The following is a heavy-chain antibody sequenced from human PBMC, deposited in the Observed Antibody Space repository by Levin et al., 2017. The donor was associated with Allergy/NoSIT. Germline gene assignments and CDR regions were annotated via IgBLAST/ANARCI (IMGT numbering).Heavy chain of an antibody. V-gene: IGHV3-49*03. CDR2: IRSKAYGGTT. J-gene: IGHJ1*01. D-gene: IGHD2-15*01. CDR1: GFTFGDYA. Sequence: GGSLRLSCTASGFTFGDYAMSWFRQAPGKGLEWVGFIRSKAYGGTTEYAASVKGRFTISRDDSKTIACLQMNSLKTEDTAVYYCTREYCSGGGCDSYFQHWGQGTLVTVSS. CDR3: TREYCSGGGCDSYFQH.